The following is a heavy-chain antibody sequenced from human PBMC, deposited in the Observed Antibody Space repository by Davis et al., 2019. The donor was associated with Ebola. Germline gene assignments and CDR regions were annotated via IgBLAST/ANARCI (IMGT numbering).Heavy chain of an antibody. D-gene: IGHD2-8*02. CDR3: ARDFDVGYCTGGVCYYYGMDV. CDR2: INPSGGST. V-gene: IGHV1-46*01. J-gene: IGHJ6*02. Sequence: ASVKVSCKASGYTFTSYYMHWVRQAPGQGLEWMGIINPSGGSTSYAQKFQGRVTMTRDTSTSTVCMELSSLRSEDTAVYYCARDFDVGYCTGGVCYYYGMDVWGQGTTVTVSS. CDR1: GYTFTSYY.